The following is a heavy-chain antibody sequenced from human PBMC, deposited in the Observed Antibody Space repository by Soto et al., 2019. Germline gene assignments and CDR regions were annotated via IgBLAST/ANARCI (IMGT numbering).Heavy chain of an antibody. CDR2: IYWDDDK. CDR3: AHSQRGPRDF. J-gene: IGHJ4*02. CDR1: GFSLSTTGVA. V-gene: IGHV2-5*02. Sequence: GSGPTAGEPTQTLTLTCTFSGFSLSTTGVAVAWIRQPPGEALEWLALIYWDDDKRYNSSLKSRLTITKGTSRDQVVLAMTNMDPMDTATYFCAHSQRGPRDFWGPGILVTVSS. D-gene: IGHD5-12*01.